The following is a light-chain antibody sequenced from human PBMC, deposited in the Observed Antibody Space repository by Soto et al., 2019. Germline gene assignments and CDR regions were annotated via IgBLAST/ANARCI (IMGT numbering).Light chain of an antibody. V-gene: IGKV1-5*01. Sequence: DIQMTQSPSTLSASVGDRVTITCRASQSISSWLAWYQQKPGKAPKLLIYDASSLESRVPSRFSGSGSGTEFTLTISSLQPDDFATYYCQQYNSYRYTFGQGTKVDIK. CDR3: QQYNSYRYT. CDR1: QSISSW. CDR2: DAS. J-gene: IGKJ2*01.